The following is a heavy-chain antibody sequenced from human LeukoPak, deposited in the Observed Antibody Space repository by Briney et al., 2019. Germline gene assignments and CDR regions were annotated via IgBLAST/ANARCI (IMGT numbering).Heavy chain of an antibody. CDR3: AKDREGTIADYFDY. CDR1: GFTFHLYA. Sequence: GGSLRLSCAASGFTFHLYAMHWVRQAPGKGLEWVSSISGSGGSTYYADSVKGRFTISRDNSKNTLYLQMNSLRGEDTAVYYCAKDREGTIADYFDYWGQGTLVTVSS. J-gene: IGHJ4*02. V-gene: IGHV3-23*01. D-gene: IGHD1-7*01. CDR2: ISGSGGST.